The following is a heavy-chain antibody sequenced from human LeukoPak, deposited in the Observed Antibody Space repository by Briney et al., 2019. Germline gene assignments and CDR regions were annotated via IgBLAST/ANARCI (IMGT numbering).Heavy chain of an antibody. D-gene: IGHD6-6*01. CDR2: ISGSGGST. J-gene: IGHJ4*02. CDR3: ANYPDGYSSSRDY. Sequence: GGSLRLSCAASGFTFSDYYMSWVRQAPGKGLEWVSAISGSGGSTYYADSVKGRFTISRDNSKNTLYLQMNSLRAEDTAVYYCANYPDGYSSSRDYWGQGTLVTVSS. V-gene: IGHV3-23*01. CDR1: GFTFSDYY.